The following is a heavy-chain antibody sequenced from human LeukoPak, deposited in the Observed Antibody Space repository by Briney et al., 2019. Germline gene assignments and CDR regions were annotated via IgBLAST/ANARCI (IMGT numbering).Heavy chain of an antibody. CDR2: INPNSGGT. D-gene: IGHD4-23*01. Sequence: GASVKVSCKASGYTISGYYFHWVRQAPGQGLEWMGWINPNSGGTKYAQRFQGRVTMTTDTSISTTYMELSRLRSDDTAVFYCATTGYGGTYDAFDIRGQGTMVTVSS. CDR1: GYTISGYY. CDR3: ATTGYGGTYDAFDI. V-gene: IGHV1-2*02. J-gene: IGHJ3*02.